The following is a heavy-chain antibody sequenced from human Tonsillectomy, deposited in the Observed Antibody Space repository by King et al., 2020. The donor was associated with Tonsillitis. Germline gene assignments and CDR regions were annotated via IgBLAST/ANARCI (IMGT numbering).Heavy chain of an antibody. J-gene: IGHJ4*02. CDR3: AKITFGDYMPVEY. D-gene: IGHD4-17*01. CDR2: INIGAGST. Sequence: VQLVESGGGLVQPGGSLRLSCAASGFTFSNYAMSWVRQAPGKGLEWVSTINIGAGSTSFADSVKGRFTISRDDSKDTLYLQMNSLRADDAAVYYCAKITFGDYMPVEYWGQGTLVTVSA. V-gene: IGHV3-23*04. CDR1: GFTFSNYA.